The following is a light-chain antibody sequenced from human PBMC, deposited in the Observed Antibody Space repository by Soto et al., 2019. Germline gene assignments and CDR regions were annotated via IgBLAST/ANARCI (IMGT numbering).Light chain of an antibody. CDR2: DAS. J-gene: IGKJ4*01. V-gene: IGKV1-13*02. CDR1: QGIRSA. CDR3: LLFKTCPLA. Sequence: AIQLTQSPSSLSASIGDRVTITCRARQGIRSALAWYQQAPGKPPKLLIIDASTLENGVPSRFSGGGSGTDFTLTISSLQAEDVGVYYCLLFKTCPLAFGGGTKVEIK.